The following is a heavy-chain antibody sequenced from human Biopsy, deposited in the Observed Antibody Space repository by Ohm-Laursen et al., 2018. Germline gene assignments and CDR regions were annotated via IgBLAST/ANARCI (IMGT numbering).Heavy chain of an antibody. CDR1: GFRFDDYA. CDR2: ISWTSRNV. CDR3: ARDRGQNYYDSTGYYNGMEV. D-gene: IGHD3-22*01. J-gene: IGHJ6*02. V-gene: IGHV3-9*01. Sequence: SLRLSCAASGFRFDDYAMHWVRQRPGKGLEWVSGISWTSRNVGYADSVKGRFTITRDNAKKSLYLQMNNLRPEDTALYYCARDRGQNYYDSTGYYNGMEVWGQGTTVTVAS.